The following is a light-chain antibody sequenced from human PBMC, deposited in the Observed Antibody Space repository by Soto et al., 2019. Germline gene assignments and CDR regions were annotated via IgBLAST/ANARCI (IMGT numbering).Light chain of an antibody. CDR1: QRIDRY. Sequence: DIRLTQSPSTLSASVGDRVTVTCRASQRIDRYLAWYQQKPGKAPKLLVYDASTLEGGVPSSFSGSGSATEFILTISSLQPDDFATYYCQQYKDGAWTFGQGTRVEIK. CDR3: QQYKDGAWT. CDR2: DAS. J-gene: IGKJ1*01. V-gene: IGKV1-5*01.